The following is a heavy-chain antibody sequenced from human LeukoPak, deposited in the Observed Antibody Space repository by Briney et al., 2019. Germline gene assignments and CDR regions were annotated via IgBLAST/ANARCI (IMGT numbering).Heavy chain of an antibody. V-gene: IGHV3-21*01. Sequence: GGSLRLSCAASGFTFSSYSMNWVRQAPGKGLEWVSSISSSSSYIYYADSVKGRYTISRDNAKNPLYLQMNSLRAEDTAVYYCARDLNSQWLVRYYYYYMDVWGKGTTVTVSS. J-gene: IGHJ6*03. CDR2: ISSSSSYI. CDR1: GFTFSSYS. D-gene: IGHD6-19*01. CDR3: ARDLNSQWLVRYYYYYMDV.